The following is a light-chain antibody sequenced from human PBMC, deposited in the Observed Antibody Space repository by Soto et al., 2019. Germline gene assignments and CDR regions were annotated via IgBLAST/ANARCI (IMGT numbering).Light chain of an antibody. Sequence: EIVMTQSPATLSVSPGERATLSCRASQSVSSNLAWYQQKPGQAPCLLIYGASTRATGIPARFTGSGSGTEFTLTISSLQSEDFAVYYCQQYNDWPSTWTFGQGTKVDNK. CDR3: QQYNDWPSTWT. V-gene: IGKV3-15*01. CDR1: QSVSSN. J-gene: IGKJ1*01. CDR2: GAS.